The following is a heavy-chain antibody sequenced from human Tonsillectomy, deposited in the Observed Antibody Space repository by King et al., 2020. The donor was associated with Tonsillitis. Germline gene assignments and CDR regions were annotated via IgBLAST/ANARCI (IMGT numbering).Heavy chain of an antibody. Sequence: VQLQESGPGLVKPSETLSLTCTVSGGSISSYYWSWIRQPPGKGLEWIGHIYYSGSPNYNPSLKSPVTISLDTSQNQFSLKLSSVTAADTAVYYCARHDSYYYDSPFDYWGQGTLVTVSS. CDR3: ARHDSYYYDSPFDY. J-gene: IGHJ4*02. D-gene: IGHD3-22*01. V-gene: IGHV4-59*08. CDR2: IYYSGSP. CDR1: GGSISSYY.